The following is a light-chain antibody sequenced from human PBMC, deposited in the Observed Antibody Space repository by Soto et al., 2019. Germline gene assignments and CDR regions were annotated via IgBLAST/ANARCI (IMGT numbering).Light chain of an antibody. CDR1: QSLLHSNGYNY. V-gene: IGKV2-28*01. Sequence: DIVTTQSPLSLPVTPGEPASISCRSSQSLLHSNGYNYLDWYLQKPGQSPQLLIYLGSNRASGVPDRFSGSGSGTDFTLKISRVEAEDVGVYYCMQALQTLWTFGQGTKVDI. J-gene: IGKJ1*01. CDR2: LGS. CDR3: MQALQTLWT.